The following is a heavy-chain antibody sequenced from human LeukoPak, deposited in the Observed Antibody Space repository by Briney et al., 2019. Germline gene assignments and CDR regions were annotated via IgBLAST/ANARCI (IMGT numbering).Heavy chain of an antibody. D-gene: IGHD3-22*01. J-gene: IGHJ4*02. CDR1: GFTFSSYA. V-gene: IGHV3-23*01. CDR2: ISGRGGST. Sequence: GGSLRLSCAASGFTFSSYAMSWVRQAPGKGLEWVSAISGRGGSTYYADSVKGRFTISRDNSKNTLYLQMNSLRAEDTAVYYCAKDRITTIVVVISLLAYDYWGQGTLVTVSS. CDR3: AKDRITTIVVVISLLAYDY.